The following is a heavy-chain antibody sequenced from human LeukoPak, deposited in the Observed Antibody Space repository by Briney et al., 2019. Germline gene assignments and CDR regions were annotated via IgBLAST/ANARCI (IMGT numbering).Heavy chain of an antibody. CDR2: ISAYNGNT. D-gene: IGHD3-10*01. J-gene: IGHJ4*02. Sequence: PGASVKVSCKASGYTFTSYGISWVRQAPGQGLEWMGWISAYNGNTNYAQKLQGRVTMTTDTSTSTAYMELRSLRSDDTAVYYCARDDHGSGSYYGPPDYWGQGTLVTVSS. CDR3: ARDDHGSGSYYGPPDY. CDR1: GYTFTSYG. V-gene: IGHV1-18*01.